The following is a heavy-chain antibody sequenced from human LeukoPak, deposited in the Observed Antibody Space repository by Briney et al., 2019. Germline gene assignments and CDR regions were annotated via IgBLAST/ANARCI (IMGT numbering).Heavy chain of an antibody. CDR1: GFTFSNYW. D-gene: IGHD3-16*01. CDR2: IKKDGSEK. J-gene: IGHJ4*02. CDR3: ARALSTSFGKFDY. Sequence: PGGSLRLSCAASGFTFSNYWMTWVRQAPGKGLEWVANIKKDGSEKNYVDSVKGRFTISRDNAKNSLYLQMNSLRAEDTAVYYCARALSTSFGKFDYWGQGTLVTVSS. V-gene: IGHV3-7*01.